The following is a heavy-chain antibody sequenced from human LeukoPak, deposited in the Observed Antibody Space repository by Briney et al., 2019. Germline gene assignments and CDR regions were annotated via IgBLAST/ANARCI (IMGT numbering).Heavy chain of an antibody. D-gene: IGHD6-13*01. J-gene: IGHJ6*03. CDR1: GGSISSYY. Sequence: PSETLSLTCTVSGGSISSYYWSWIRQPPGKGLEWIGYIYTSGSTNYNPSLKSRVTISIDTSKNQFSLKLSSVTAADTAVYYCARAAAGKYYYYYMDVWGKGTTVTVSS. V-gene: IGHV4-4*09. CDR3: ARAAAGKYYYYYMDV. CDR2: IYTSGST.